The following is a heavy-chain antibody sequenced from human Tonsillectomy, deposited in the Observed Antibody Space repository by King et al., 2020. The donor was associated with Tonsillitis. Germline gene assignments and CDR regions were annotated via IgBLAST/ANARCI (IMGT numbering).Heavy chain of an antibody. CDR1: GYTFTSYD. Sequence: QLVQSGAEVKKPGASVKVSCKASGYTFTSYDINWVRQATGQGLEWVGWMNPYSGNTGYAQKFQGRVTMTRNTSISTAYMELSSLRSEDTAVYYCARGRRRLYYYGMDVWGQGTTVTVSS. CDR3: ARGRRRLYYYGMDV. J-gene: IGHJ6*02. D-gene: IGHD1-14*01. V-gene: IGHV1-8*01. CDR2: MNPYSGNT.